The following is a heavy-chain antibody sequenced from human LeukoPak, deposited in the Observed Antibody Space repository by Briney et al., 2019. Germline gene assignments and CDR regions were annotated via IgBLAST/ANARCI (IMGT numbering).Heavy chain of an antibody. J-gene: IGHJ4*02. Sequence: GASVKVSCKASGGTFSSYAISWVRQAPGQGLEWMGGIIAIFGTANYAQKFQGRVTITADESTSTAYMELSSLRSEDTAVYYCARGGAAGTDPFDYWGQGTLVTVSS. D-gene: IGHD6-13*01. CDR1: GGTFSSYA. V-gene: IGHV1-69*13. CDR2: IIAIFGTA. CDR3: ARGGAAGTDPFDY.